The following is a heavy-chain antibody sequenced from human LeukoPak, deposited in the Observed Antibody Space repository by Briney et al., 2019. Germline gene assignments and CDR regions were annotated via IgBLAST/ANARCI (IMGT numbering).Heavy chain of an antibody. J-gene: IGHJ4*02. CDR2: ISAYNGNT. CDR1: GYTFTSYG. V-gene: IGHV1-18*01. D-gene: IGHD3-22*01. CDR3: ARGGNYYDSSGQGADY. Sequence: GASVKVSCKASGYTFTSYGISWVRQAPGQGLEWMGWISAYNGNTNYAQKLQGRVTMTTDTSTSTAYMELRSLRSDDTAVYYCARGGNYYDSSGQGADYCGQGTLVTVSS.